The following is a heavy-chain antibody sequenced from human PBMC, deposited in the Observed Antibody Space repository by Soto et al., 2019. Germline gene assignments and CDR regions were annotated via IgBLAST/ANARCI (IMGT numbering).Heavy chain of an antibody. CDR3: AREGLRSGDEGEYFDY. CDR1: GDTFSSYF. CDR2: INPNGGIT. Sequence: QVQLVQSGAAVKNPGASMKVSCRATGDTFSSYFIHWVRQAPGQGLEWVGIINPNGGITTYAQKLQGRVTMTRDTSTSTVYMELSSLRSEDTAVYYCAREGLRSGDEGEYFDYWGQGNLVTVAP. J-gene: IGHJ4*02. V-gene: IGHV1-46*03. D-gene: IGHD5-12*01.